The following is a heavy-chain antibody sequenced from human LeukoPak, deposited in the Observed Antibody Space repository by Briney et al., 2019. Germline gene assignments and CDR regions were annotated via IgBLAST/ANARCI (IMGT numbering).Heavy chain of an antibody. V-gene: IGHV4-61*01. Sequence: SSETLSLTCTVSGGSISSGSYYWSWIRQPPGKGLEWIGYIYYSGSTNYTPSLKSRVTISVDTSKNQFSLKLSSVTAADTAVYYCARHGEFSPLQHQGCFDYWGQGTLVTVSS. CDR3: ARHGEFSPLQHQGCFDY. D-gene: IGHD3-10*01. J-gene: IGHJ4*02. CDR2: IYYSGST. CDR1: GGSISSGSYY.